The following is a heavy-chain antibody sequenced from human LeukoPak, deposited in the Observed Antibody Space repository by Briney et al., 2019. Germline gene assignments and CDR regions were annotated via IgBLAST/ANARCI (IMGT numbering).Heavy chain of an antibody. CDR2: IYPFDSKT. CDR3: ARPSYSGSYGVMYYFDY. CDR1: GYSFTTFW. D-gene: IGHD1-26*01. V-gene: IGHV5-51*01. J-gene: IGHJ4*02. Sequence: GESLKISCKASGYSFTTFWIAWVSQMPGKGLEWMGIIYPFDSKTKYSPSFQGQVTISADKSISTAYLQWTSLKASDTAIYYCARPSYSGSYGVMYYFDYWGQGSLVTVSS.